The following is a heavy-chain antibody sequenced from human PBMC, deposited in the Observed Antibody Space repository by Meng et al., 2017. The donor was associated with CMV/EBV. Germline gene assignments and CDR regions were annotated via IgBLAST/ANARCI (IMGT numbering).Heavy chain of an antibody. D-gene: IGHD3-22*01. CDR1: GFTFSSYE. CDR2: ISSSGSTI. J-gene: IGHJ6*02. Sequence: GESLKISCAASGFTFSSYEMNWVRQAPGKGLEWVSYISSSGSTIYYADSVKGRFTISRDNAKNSLYLQMNSLRAEDTAVYYCARDFLVSSGYYRNYYYYGMDVWGQGTTVTASS. V-gene: IGHV3-48*03. CDR3: ARDFLVSSGYYRNYYYYGMDV.